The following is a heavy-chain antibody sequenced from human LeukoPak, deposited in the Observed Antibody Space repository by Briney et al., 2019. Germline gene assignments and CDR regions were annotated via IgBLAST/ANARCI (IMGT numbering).Heavy chain of an antibody. D-gene: IGHD3-22*01. CDR1: GFTFSSYG. J-gene: IGHJ3*02. CDR2: ISYDGSNK. Sequence: QAGGSLRLSCAASGFTFSSYGMHWVRQAPGKGLEWVAVISYDGSNKYYADSVKGRFTISRDNSKNTLYLQMNSLRAEDTAVYYCAKVGYYYDSSGYLDAFDIWGLGTMVTVSS. CDR3: AKVGYYYDSSGYLDAFDI. V-gene: IGHV3-30*18.